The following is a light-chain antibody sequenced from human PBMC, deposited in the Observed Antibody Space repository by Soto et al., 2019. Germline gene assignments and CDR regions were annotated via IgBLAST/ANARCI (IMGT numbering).Light chain of an antibody. J-gene: IGKJ4*01. CDR2: DAS. CDR1: QSISSW. Sequence: DIPLPQSPSFLSASLGDSVTITCRASQSISSWLDWYQPKPGKAPKLLIYDASSLQSGVPSRFRGSGSGTECTLTVSSLQPDDFATDYGLQYESYPLTCGGGTKGDIK. V-gene: IGKV1-5*01. CDR3: LQYESYPLT.